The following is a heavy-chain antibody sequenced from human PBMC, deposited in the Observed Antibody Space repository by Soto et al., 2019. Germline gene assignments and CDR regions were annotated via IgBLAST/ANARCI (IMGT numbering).Heavy chain of an antibody. CDR1: GDSVSSSSAA. Sequence: PSQTLSLTCAISGDSVSSSSAAWNWIRQSPSRGLEWLGRTYYKSQWYNDYALSVRSRTTINPDTSKNQFSLQLNSVTPEDTAVYYCAREVDDGPNWLDPWGQGTLVTVS. J-gene: IGHJ5*02. CDR2: TYYKSQWYN. CDR3: AREVDDGPNWLDP. V-gene: IGHV6-1*01. D-gene: IGHD1-1*01.